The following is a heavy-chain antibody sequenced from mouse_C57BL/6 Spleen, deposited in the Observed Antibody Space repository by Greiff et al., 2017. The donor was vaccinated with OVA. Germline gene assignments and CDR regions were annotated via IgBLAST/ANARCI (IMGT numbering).Heavy chain of an antibody. CDR3: ARTGQLRPYYFDY. Sequence: EVQLQQSGPGLVKPSQSLSLTCSVTGYSITSGYYWNWIRQFPGNKLEWMGYISYDGSNNYNPSLKNRISITRDTSKNQFFLKLNSVTTEDTATYYCARTGQLRPYYFDYWGQGTTLTVSS. CDR2: ISYDGSN. J-gene: IGHJ2*01. CDR1: GYSITSGYY. D-gene: IGHD3-2*02. V-gene: IGHV3-6*01.